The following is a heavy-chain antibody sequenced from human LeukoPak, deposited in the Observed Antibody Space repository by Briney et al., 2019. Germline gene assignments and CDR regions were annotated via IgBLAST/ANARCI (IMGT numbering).Heavy chain of an antibody. CDR1: GFTFSSYA. J-gene: IGHJ5*02. CDR2: ISYDGSNK. V-gene: IGHV3-30*04. D-gene: IGHD6-13*01. CDR3: ASVHFDFPYSSSWYTGNWFDP. Sequence: PGGSLRLSCAASGFTFSSYAMHWVRQAPGKGLEWVAGISYDGSNKYYADTVKGRFTISRDNSKNTLYLQMNSLRAEDTAVYYCASVHFDFPYSSSWYTGNWFDPWGQGTLVTVSS.